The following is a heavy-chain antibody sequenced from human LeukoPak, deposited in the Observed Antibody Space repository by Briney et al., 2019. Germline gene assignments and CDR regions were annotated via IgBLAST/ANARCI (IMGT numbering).Heavy chain of an antibody. Sequence: PGGSLRLSCAASGFTFSSYGMHWVRQAPGKGLEWVAVISYDGSNKYYADSVKGRFTISRDNSKNTLYLQMNSLRAEDTAVYYCARDSKGELLPSALDYWGQGTLVTVSS. CDR1: GFTFSSYG. CDR2: ISYDGSNK. D-gene: IGHD1-26*01. CDR3: ARDSKGELLPSALDY. V-gene: IGHV3-30*03. J-gene: IGHJ4*02.